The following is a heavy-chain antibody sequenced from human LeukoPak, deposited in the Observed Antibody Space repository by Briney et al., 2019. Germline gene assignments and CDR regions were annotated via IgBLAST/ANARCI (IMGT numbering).Heavy chain of an antibody. CDR2: IYTSGST. Sequence: SETLSLTCTVSCVSIRRYYWIWIRQPAGKGLEWIGRIYTSGSTNYNPSLKSRFTMSVDTSKNQFSLKLSAVTAADTAVYYCARVVLWFGEEWFDPWGQGTLVTVSS. J-gene: IGHJ5*02. CDR1: CVSIRRYY. D-gene: IGHD3-10*01. V-gene: IGHV4-4*07. CDR3: ARVVLWFGEEWFDP.